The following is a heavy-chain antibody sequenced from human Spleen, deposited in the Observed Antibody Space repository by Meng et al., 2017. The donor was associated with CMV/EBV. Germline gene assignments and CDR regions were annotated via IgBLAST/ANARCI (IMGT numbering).Heavy chain of an antibody. CDR3: ARHGGYCSSTSCYWGEAFDY. CDR1: SYA. V-gene: IGHV1-69*05. CDR2: IIPIFGTA. J-gene: IGHJ4*02. D-gene: IGHD2-2*01. Sequence: SYALRWVRQAPGQGLAWMGGIIPIFGTANYAQKFQGRVTITTDESTSTAYMELSSLRSEDTAVYYCARHGGYCSSTSCYWGEAFDYWGQGTLVTVSS.